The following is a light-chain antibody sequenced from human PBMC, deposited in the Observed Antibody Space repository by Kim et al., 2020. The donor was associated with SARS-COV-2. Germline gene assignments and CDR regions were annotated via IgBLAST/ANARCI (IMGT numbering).Light chain of an antibody. V-gene: IGKV1-39*01. CDR1: ESISRS. J-gene: IGKJ3*01. CDR3: HQSYTMPLT. CDR2: AAS. Sequence: VGDTVTTTCRATESISRSLNSYRQKKGGEPQILISAASTLRGGVSSRCSGGGSEADITLTISSLQPEDMSTYICHQSYTMPLTFGPGTKMESK.